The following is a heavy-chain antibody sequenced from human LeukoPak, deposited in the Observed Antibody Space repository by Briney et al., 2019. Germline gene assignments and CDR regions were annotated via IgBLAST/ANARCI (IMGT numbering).Heavy chain of an antibody. J-gene: IGHJ4*02. Sequence: GGSLRLSCAASGFTFSGSAMHWVRQASGKGMEWVGRIRSKASSYATAYAASVKGRFTISRDDSKNTAYLQMNSLKTEDTAVYYCTRRQLYYYDSSGYYYEGRNYFDYWGQGTLVTVSS. V-gene: IGHV3-73*01. D-gene: IGHD3-22*01. CDR2: IRSKASSYAT. CDR3: TRRQLYYYDSSGYYYEGRNYFDY. CDR1: GFTFSGSA.